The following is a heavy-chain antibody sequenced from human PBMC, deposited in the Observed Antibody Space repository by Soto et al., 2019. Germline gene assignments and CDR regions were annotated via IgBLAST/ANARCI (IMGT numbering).Heavy chain of an antibody. J-gene: IGHJ4*02. D-gene: IGHD3-10*01. CDR1: GFTFSSYA. Sequence: GGSLRLSCAASGFTFSSYAMSWVRQAPGKGLEWVSAISGSGGSTYYADSVKGRFTISRDNSKNTLYLQMNSLRAEDTAVYYCAKQAESEGRFGESIYFDYWGQGTLVTVSS. V-gene: IGHV3-23*01. CDR2: ISGSGGST. CDR3: AKQAESEGRFGESIYFDY.